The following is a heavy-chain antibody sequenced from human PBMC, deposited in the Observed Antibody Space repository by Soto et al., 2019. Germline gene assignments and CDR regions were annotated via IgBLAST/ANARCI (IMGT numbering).Heavy chain of an antibody. J-gene: IGHJ6*02. Sequence: PGGLLRLSCRALGFTFGDYAMSWVRKAPGKGLEWVGFIGSKAYRETTEYHASVKSRVTNSRNDSKIIAYLQMNSLKAEDSAVYYCTRDLPRPWAYYYYGIDVWGQGTTVTVSS. CDR3: TRDLPRPWAYYYYGIDV. V-gene: IGHV3-49*04. CDR2: IGSKAYRETT. D-gene: IGHD3-16*01. CDR1: GFTFGDYA.